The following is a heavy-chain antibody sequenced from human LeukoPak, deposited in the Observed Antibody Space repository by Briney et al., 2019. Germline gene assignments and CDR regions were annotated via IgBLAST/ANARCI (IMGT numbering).Heavy chain of an antibody. D-gene: IGHD6-13*01. CDR2: IIPILGIA. CDR3: AREHTRGFEYSSSWYPDY. Sequence: SVKVSCKASGGTFSSYAISWVRQAPGQGLEWMGRIIPILGIANYAQKFQGRVTITADKSTSTAYMELSSLRSEDTAVYYCAREHTRGFEYSSSWYPDYWGQGTLVTVSS. J-gene: IGHJ4*02. V-gene: IGHV1-69*04. CDR1: GGTFSSYA.